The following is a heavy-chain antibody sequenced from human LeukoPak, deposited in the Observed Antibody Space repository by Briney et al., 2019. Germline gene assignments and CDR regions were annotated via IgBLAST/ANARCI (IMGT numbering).Heavy chain of an antibody. V-gene: IGHV4-39*07. CDR3: AREVVAAAGTVDC. CDR2: IYYSGST. D-gene: IGHD6-13*01. J-gene: IGHJ4*02. Sequence: PSETLSLTCVVSGGSISSTSYYWGWIRQPPEKGLEWIGSIYYSGSTYYNPSLKSRVTISVDTSKNQFSLILSSVTTADTAVYYCAREVVAAAGTVDCWGQGTLVTVSS. CDR1: GGSISSTSYY.